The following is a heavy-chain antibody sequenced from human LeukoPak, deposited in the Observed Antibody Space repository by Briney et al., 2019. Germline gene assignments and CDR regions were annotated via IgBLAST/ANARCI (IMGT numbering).Heavy chain of an antibody. J-gene: IGHJ3*01. CDR3: AKGMGGFDV. CDR2: IYYSGST. D-gene: IGHD2-15*01. Sequence: SETLSLTCTVSGGSISSSSYYWGWIRQPPGKGLEWIGSIYYSGSTYYNPSLKSRVTTSIDMSKNQFSLKLSSVTAADTAVCYCAKGMGGFDVWGQGTMVTVSS. CDR1: GGSISSSSYY. V-gene: IGHV4-39*07.